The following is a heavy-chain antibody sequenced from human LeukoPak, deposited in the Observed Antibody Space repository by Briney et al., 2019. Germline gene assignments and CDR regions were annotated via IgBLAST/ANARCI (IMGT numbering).Heavy chain of an antibody. J-gene: IGHJ5*01. Sequence: SETLSLTCAVYGGSFSGYYWSWIRQPPGKGLEWIGEINHSGSTNYNPSLKSRVTISVDTSKNQFSLKLSSVTAADTAVYYCARMPDAYDPFAFDSWGQGTLVTVSS. V-gene: IGHV4-34*01. CDR1: GGSFSGYY. CDR2: INHSGST. D-gene: IGHD3-3*01. CDR3: ARMPDAYDPFAFDS.